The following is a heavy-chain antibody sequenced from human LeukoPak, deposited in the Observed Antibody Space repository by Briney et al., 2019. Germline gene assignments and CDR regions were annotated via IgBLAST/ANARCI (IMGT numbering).Heavy chain of an antibody. D-gene: IGHD3-22*01. V-gene: IGHV1-24*01. CDR2: FDPEDGET. CDR1: GYTLTELS. CDR3: ATSNSYDSSGLYNF. J-gene: IGHJ4*02. Sequence: ASVKVSCKVSGYTLTELSMHWVRQAPGKGLEWMGGFDPEDGETIYAQKFQGRVTMTEDTSTDTAYMELSSPRSEDTAVYYCATSNSYDSSGLYNFWGQGTLVTVSS.